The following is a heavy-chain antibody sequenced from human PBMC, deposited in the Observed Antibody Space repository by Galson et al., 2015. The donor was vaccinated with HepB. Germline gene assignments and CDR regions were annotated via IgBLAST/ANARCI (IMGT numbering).Heavy chain of an antibody. CDR2: IKQDGSEK. V-gene: IGHV3-7*03. J-gene: IGHJ4*02. CDR1: GFTFSSYW. Sequence: SLRLSCAASGFTFSSYWMSWVRQAPGKGLEWVANIKQDGSEKYYVDSVKGRFTISRDNAKNSLYLQMNSLRAEDTAVYYCARQSITMVRGVTGNFDYWGQGTLVTVSS. CDR3: ARQSITMVRGVTGNFDY. D-gene: IGHD3-10*01.